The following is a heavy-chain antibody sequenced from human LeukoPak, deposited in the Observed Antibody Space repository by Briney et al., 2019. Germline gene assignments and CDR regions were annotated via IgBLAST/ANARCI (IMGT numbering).Heavy chain of an antibody. Sequence: PGGSLRLSCAASGFTFSSYAMSRVRQAPGKGLEWVSAISGSGGSTYYADSVKGRFTISRDNSKNTLYLQMNSLRAEDTAVYYCAKVKGITMVRGVIFDYWGQGTLVTVSS. CDR3: AKVKGITMVRGVIFDY. V-gene: IGHV3-23*01. CDR1: GFTFSSYA. D-gene: IGHD3-10*01. CDR2: ISGSGGST. J-gene: IGHJ4*02.